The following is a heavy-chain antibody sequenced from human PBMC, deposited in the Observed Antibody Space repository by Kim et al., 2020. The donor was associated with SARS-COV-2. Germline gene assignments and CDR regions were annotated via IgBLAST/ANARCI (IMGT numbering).Heavy chain of an antibody. CDR1: GYSISSGYY. D-gene: IGHD6-25*01. Sequence: SETLSLTCTVSGYSISSGYYWGWIRQPPGKGLEWIGSIYHSGSTYYNPSLKSRVTISVDTSKNQFSLKLSSVTAADTAVYYCARDSSLPSGRAFDIWGQG. CDR3: ARDSSLPSGRAFDI. J-gene: IGHJ3*02. CDR2: IYHSGST. V-gene: IGHV4-38-2*02.